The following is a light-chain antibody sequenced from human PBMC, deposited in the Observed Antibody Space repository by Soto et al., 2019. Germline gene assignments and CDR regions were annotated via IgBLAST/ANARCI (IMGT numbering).Light chain of an antibody. CDR3: ATWDAGLNGRV. J-gene: IGLJ3*02. Sequence: QSVLTQPPSASGTPGQRVTISCSGSSSNIGSNIVNWYHQLPGTAPKLLISDDNQRSSGGPDQFSGSKSGTPASLPISGLQSEDEDVYYCATWDAGLNGRVFGGGTKLTVL. V-gene: IGLV1-44*01. CDR2: DDN. CDR1: SSNIGSNI.